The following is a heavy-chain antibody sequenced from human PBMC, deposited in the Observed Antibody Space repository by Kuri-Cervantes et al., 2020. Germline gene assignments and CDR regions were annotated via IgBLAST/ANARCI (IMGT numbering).Heavy chain of an antibody. CDR2: MNPNSGNT. J-gene: IGHJ5*02. CDR1: GYTFTSYD. V-gene: IGHV1-8*01. CDR3: ATGGPRGLELLP. Sequence: ASVKVSCKASGYTFTSYDINWVRQATGQGLEWMGWMNPNSGNTGYAQKFQGRVTMTEDTSTDTAYMELSSLRSEDTAVYYCATGGPRGLELLPWGQGTLVTVSS. D-gene: IGHD1-7*01.